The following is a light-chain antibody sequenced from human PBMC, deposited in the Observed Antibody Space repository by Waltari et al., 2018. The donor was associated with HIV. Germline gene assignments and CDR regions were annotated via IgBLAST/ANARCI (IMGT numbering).Light chain of an antibody. Sequence: SYVLTQPPSVSVAPGKTARITCGGNNIATKSVHWYQQKPGQAPVLVIYYDNDRPSGIPERCSGSNSGNTATLTISRVEAGDEADYYCQVWDSSSDHWVFGGGTQLTVL. V-gene: IGLV3-21*04. CDR3: QVWDSSSDHWV. CDR1: NIATKS. J-gene: IGLJ3*02. CDR2: YDN.